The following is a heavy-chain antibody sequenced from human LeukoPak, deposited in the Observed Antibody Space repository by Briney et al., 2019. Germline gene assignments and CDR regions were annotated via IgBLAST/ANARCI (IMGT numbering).Heavy chain of an antibody. Sequence: SETLSLTCTVSGGSISSSSYYWGWIRQPPGKGLEWIGSIYYSGSTYYNPSLKSRVTISVDTFKNQFSLKLSSVTAADTAVYYCARGDVVPAAIDYWGQGTLVTVSS. CDR3: ARGDVVPAAIDY. V-gene: IGHV4-39*01. CDR1: GGSISSSSYY. D-gene: IGHD2-2*01. J-gene: IGHJ4*02. CDR2: IYYSGST.